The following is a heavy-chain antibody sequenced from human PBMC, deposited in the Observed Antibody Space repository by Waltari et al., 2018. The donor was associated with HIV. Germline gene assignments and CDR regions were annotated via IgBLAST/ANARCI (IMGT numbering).Heavy chain of an antibody. CDR1: GFTSSSSA. J-gene: IGHJ4*02. Sequence: QVQLVESGGGVVQPGRSLRPPCAAAGFTSSSSATHWVRPAPGKGLGGVAVISYDGSNKYYADSVKGRFTISRDNSKNTLYLQMNSLRAEDTAVYYCARGGGYSSSYYFDYWGQGTLVTVSS. D-gene: IGHD5-12*01. CDR2: ISYDGSNK. CDR3: ARGGGYSSSYYFDY. V-gene: IGHV3-30-3*01.